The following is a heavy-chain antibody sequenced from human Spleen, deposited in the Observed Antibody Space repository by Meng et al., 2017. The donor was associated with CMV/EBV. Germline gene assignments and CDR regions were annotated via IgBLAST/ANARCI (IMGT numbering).Heavy chain of an antibody. CDR1: GGTFSSYA. J-gene: IGHJ5*02. CDR2: IIPIFGTA. CDR3: ASGPNTYYYDSSGYGFDP. V-gene: IGHV1-69*13. D-gene: IGHD3-22*01. Sequence: QVQLGKFGVGVKKPGASVKVPCKASGGTFSSYAISWVRQAPGQGLEWMGGIIPIFGTANYAQKFQGRVTITADESTSTAYMELSSLRSEDTAVYYCASGPNTYYYDSSGYGFDPWGQGTLVTVSS.